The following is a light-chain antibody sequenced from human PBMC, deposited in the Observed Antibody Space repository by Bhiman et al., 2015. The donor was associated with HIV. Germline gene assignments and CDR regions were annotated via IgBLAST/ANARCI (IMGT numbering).Light chain of an antibody. J-gene: IGLJ2*01. Sequence: QSALTQPASVSGSPGQSITISCTGTSSDVGGYDYVSWYQQYPGKAPKLMIYDVSERPSGVSNRFSGSKSGTSASLAISGLQSEDEADYYCAAWDDSLNVVFGGGTKLTVL. CDR1: SSDVGGYDY. CDR3: AAWDDSLNVV. V-gene: IGLV2-14*03. CDR2: DVS.